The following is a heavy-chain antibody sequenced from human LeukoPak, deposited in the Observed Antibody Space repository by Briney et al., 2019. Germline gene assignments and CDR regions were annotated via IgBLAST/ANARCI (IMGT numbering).Heavy chain of an antibody. Sequence: PGGSLRLSCAASGFTFSRHTMHWVRQAPGKGLEWVAVISYDGSNKYYADSVKGRFTISRDNSKSTLYLQMNFLRAEDTAVYYCARSPYGDWAYGYFDYWGQGTLVTVSS. V-gene: IGHV3-30*04. CDR3: ARSPYGDWAYGYFDY. J-gene: IGHJ4*02. D-gene: IGHD4-17*01. CDR1: GFTFSRHT. CDR2: ISYDGSNK.